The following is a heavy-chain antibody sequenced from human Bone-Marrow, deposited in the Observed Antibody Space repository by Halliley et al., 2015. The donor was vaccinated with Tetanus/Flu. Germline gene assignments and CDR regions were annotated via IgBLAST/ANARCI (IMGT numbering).Heavy chain of an antibody. D-gene: IGHD3-9*01. J-gene: IGHJ6*02. CDR2: IAYDGSHE. CDR3: ARANYDILTGYYGWLDA. Sequence: IAYDGSHEKYADYVKGRFTTSRDNPKDTLFLEMDILRLEDTAVYYCARANYDILTGYYGWLDAWGQGTTVTVSS. V-gene: IGHV3-30*01.